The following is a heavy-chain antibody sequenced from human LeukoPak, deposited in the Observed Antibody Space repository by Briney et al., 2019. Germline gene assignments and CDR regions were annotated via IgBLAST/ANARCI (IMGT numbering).Heavy chain of an antibody. Sequence: GGSLRLSCAASGFTFSSYWMSWVRQAPGKGLEWVANVKQDGSEKYYVDSVKGRFTISRDNAKNSLYLQMNSLRAEDTAVYYCASVQEKYSSGWVSGYDYWGQGTLVTVSS. CDR2: VKQDGSEK. D-gene: IGHD6-19*01. CDR1: GFTFSSYW. J-gene: IGHJ4*02. CDR3: ASVQEKYSSGWVSGYDY. V-gene: IGHV3-7*02.